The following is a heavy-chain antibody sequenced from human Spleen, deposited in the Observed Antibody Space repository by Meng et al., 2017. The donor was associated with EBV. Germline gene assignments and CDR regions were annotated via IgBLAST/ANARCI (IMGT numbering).Heavy chain of an antibody. CDR3: ARQIAGVAARIGYYFDY. D-gene: IGHD6-6*01. CDR2: IYYSGST. Sequence: LQESGPVLLKPSGPRSLTCTVSGGSISSSCYYWGWIRQPPGKGLEWIGSIYYSGSTYYNPSPKSRVTISVDTSKNQFSLKLSSVTAADTAVYYCARQIAGVAARIGYYFDYWGQGTLVTVSS. J-gene: IGHJ4*02. V-gene: IGHV4-39*01. CDR1: GGSISSSCYY.